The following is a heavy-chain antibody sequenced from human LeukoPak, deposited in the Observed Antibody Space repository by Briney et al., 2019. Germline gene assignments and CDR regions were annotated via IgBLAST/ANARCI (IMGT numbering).Heavy chain of an antibody. CDR3: ARAGLYNWNYEGTAYFDY. CDR1: GFTLNTYW. V-gene: IGHV3-74*01. Sequence: GGSLRLSCAASGFTLNTYWIHWVRQTPQTGLEWVAGISGDGNFKRNADSVRGRLTISRDSAKNSLYLQMNSLRAEDTALYYCARAGLYNWNYEGTAYFDYWGQGTLVTVSS. CDR2: ISGDGNFK. D-gene: IGHD1-7*01. J-gene: IGHJ4*02.